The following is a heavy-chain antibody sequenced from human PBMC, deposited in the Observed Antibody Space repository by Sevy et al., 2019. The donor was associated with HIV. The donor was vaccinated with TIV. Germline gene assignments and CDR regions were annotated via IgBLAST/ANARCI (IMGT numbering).Heavy chain of an antibody. CDR3: ARRTYYSDSTAYYFDY. CDR2: IHQSGST. CDR1: GYSISTGYY. Sequence: SETLSLTCTVSGYSISTGYYWGWIRQPPGKGLEWIGNIHQSGSTYYNPSLKSRITISVDTSKNQFSLNLISVTAADTAVYYCARRTYYSDSTAYYFDYWGQGTRVTVSS. V-gene: IGHV4-38-2*02. D-gene: IGHD3-22*01. J-gene: IGHJ4*02.